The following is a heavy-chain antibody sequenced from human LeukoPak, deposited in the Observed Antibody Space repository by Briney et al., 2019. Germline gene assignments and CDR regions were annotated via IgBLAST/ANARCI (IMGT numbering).Heavy chain of an antibody. CDR2: ISGSGGST. J-gene: IGHJ3*02. V-gene: IGHV3-23*01. Sequence: PGGSLRLSCAASGFTFSSYSMNWVRHAPGKGLEWVSAISGSGGSTYYADSVKGRFTISRDNSKNTLYLQMNSLRAEDTAVYYCAKRLGRPDAFDIWGQGTMVTVSS. CDR1: GFTFSSYS. D-gene: IGHD3-10*01. CDR3: AKRLGRPDAFDI.